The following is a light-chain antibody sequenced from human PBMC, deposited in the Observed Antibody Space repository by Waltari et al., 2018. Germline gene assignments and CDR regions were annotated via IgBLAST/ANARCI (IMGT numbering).Light chain of an antibody. V-gene: IGKV3-11*01. J-gene: IGKJ2*01. CDR2: DAS. CDR3: QQRSNWLYT. CDR1: QSVSSY. Sequence: EIVLTQSPATLSLSPGERATLSCSASQSVSSYLAWYQQKPGQAPRLLIYDASNRATGIAARFSGSGSGTDFTLTISSLEPEDFAVYYCQQRSNWLYTFGQGTKLEI.